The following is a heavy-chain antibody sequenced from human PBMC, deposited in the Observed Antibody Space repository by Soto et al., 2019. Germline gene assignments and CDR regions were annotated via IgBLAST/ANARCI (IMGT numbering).Heavy chain of an antibody. J-gene: IGHJ4*02. V-gene: IGHV1-69*04. CDR2: VNPIVSMS. CDR3: AASYGSGYRAFDY. Sequence: QVQLVQSGAEVKRPGSSVKVSCKASGDTFNFYSINWVRQAPGLGLEWMGRVNPIVSMSNYAQRFQGRVTMTAKKSKGTDYMERSGLRSEDTAIYYCAASYGSGYRAFDYWGQGALVTVSS. D-gene: IGHD3-10*01. CDR1: GDTFNFYS.